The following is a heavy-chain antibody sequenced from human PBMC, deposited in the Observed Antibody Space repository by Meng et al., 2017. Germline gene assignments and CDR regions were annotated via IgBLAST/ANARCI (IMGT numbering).Heavy chain of an antibody. CDR2: ISSSGSTI. D-gene: IGHD6-19*01. Sequence: GGSLRLSCAASGFTFSSYEMNWVRQAPGKGLEWVSYISSSGSTIYYADSVKGRFTISRDNAKNSLYLQMNSLRAEDTAVYYCARDSSGWYPGDYWGQGTLVTGAS. CDR3: ARDSSGWYPGDY. CDR1: GFTFSSYE. J-gene: IGHJ4*02. V-gene: IGHV3-48*03.